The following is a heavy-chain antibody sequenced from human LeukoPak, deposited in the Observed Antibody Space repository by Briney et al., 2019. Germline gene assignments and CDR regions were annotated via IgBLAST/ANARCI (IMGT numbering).Heavy chain of an antibody. CDR1: GCTFSSYA. V-gene: IGHV3-23*01. D-gene: IGHD6-13*01. CDR3: AKLPFPPSSWNDH. J-gene: IGHJ4*02. Sequence: GGSLRLSCAASGCTFSSYAMTWVRQAPGKGLELVSTVTDSGRSTYYADSVKGRFTMSRDNSRNTLYLQMNSLRADDTAVYFCAKLPFPPSSWNDHWGQGTLVTVSS. CDR2: VTDSGRST.